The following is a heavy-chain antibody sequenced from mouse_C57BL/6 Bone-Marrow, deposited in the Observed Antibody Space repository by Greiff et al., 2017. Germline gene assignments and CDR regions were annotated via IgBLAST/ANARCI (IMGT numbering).Heavy chain of an antibody. V-gene: IGHV1-64*01. CDR2: IHPNSGST. CDR1: GYTFTSYW. J-gene: IGHJ2*01. Sequence: QVQLQQPGAELVKPGASVKLSCKASGYTFTSYWMHWVKQRPGQGLEWIGMIHPNSGSTNYNEKFKSKATLTVDQSSSTAYMQLSSLTSEDSAVYYCARNYGNYDLFDYWGQGTTLTVSS. CDR3: ARNYGNYDLFDY. D-gene: IGHD2-1*01.